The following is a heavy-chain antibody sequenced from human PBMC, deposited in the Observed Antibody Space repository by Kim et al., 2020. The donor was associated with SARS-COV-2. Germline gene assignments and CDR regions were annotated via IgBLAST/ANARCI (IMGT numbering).Heavy chain of an antibody. Sequence: TIYAQKFQGRVTMTEDTSTDTAYMELSSLRSEDTAVYYCATVREIAAVGNWGQGTLVTVSS. V-gene: IGHV1-24*01. CDR3: ATVREIAAVGN. J-gene: IGHJ4*02. D-gene: IGHD6-13*01. CDR2: T.